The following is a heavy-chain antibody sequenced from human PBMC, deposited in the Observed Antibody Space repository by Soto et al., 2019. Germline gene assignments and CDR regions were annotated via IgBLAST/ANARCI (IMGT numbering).Heavy chain of an antibody. Sequence: QVQLVESGGGVVQPGRSLRLSCAASGFTFSSYGMHWVRQAPGKGLEWVAVISYDGSNKYYADSVKGRFTISRDNSKNTPYLQMNSLRAEDTAVYYCAKAVRGYSYGYDYWGQGTLVTVSS. CDR1: GFTFSSYG. CDR3: AKAVRGYSYGYDY. D-gene: IGHD5-18*01. V-gene: IGHV3-30*18. CDR2: ISYDGSNK. J-gene: IGHJ4*02.